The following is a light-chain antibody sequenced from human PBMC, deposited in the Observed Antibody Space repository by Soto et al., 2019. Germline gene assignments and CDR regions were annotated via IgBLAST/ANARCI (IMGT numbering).Light chain of an antibody. V-gene: IGKV1-9*01. CDR1: QGVNKF. J-gene: IGKJ2*01. CDR2: GAS. Sequence: DIQLTHPPSSPSAALGDRVTITSRARQGVNKFFAWYQQRPGKAPPLLVYGASTLQNGVPSRFSGSGSGTDFTLTIRSLQPEDFATYYCQQLTNVPFTFGQGTKLDI. CDR3: QQLTNVPFT.